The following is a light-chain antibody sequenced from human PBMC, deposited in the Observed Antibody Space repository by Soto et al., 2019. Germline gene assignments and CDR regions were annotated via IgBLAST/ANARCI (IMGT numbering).Light chain of an antibody. Sequence: QSALIQPASVSGSPGQSLIISCTGTGGDFGSSTYVSWYQQHSDKAPKVVIYEVNKRPSGVSSRFSGAKSGSTASLTISGLQGXXXATYFCSSYTTTNSWVFGGGTKLTVL. CDR1: GGDFGSSTY. CDR3: SSYTTTNSWV. J-gene: IGLJ3*02. V-gene: IGLV2-14*01. CDR2: EVN.